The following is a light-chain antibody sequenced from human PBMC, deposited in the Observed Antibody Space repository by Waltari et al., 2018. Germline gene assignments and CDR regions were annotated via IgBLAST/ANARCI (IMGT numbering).Light chain of an antibody. J-gene: IGKJ1*01. CDR2: GAS. CDR1: QRVSRV. V-gene: IGKV3-20*01. Sequence: EIVLTPSPGTLSLSPGDRPPLPCRASQRVSRVLAWYQQKPGQAPRLLIYGASSRATGIPDRFTGSGSGTDFSLTISSVESEDFAVYYCQHYVRLPGTFGQGTNVEIK. CDR3: QHYVRLPGT.